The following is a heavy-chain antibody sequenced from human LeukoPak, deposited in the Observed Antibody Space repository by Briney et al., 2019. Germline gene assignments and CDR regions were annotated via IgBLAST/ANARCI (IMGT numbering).Heavy chain of an antibody. V-gene: IGHV7-4-1*02. CDR2: INTNTGNP. D-gene: IGHD3-22*01. J-gene: IGHJ4*02. Sequence: ASVKVSCKACGYTFTSYAMNWVRQAPGQGLEWMGWINTNTGNPTYAQGFTGRFVFSLDTSVSTAYLQISSLKAEDTAVYYCARAAHDTGGYLRYYFDYWGQGTLVTVSS. CDR1: GYTFTSYA. CDR3: ARAAHDTGGYLRYYFDY.